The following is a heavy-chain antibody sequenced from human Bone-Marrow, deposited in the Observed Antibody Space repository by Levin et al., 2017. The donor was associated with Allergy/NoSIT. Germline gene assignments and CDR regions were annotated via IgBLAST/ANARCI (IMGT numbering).Heavy chain of an antibody. V-gene: IGHV3-48*02. CDR1: GFSFWHYT. CDR3: ARDPARGYYDSSGYSGDH. J-gene: IGHJ4*02. D-gene: IGHD3-22*01. Sequence: ETLSLTCAASGFSFWHYTMNWVRQAPGKGLEWVSCISSSGDSTYYADSVKGRFTISRDNAKNSLYLQLNHLRDEDTALYYCARDPARGYYDSSGYSGDHWGQGTLVTVSS. CDR2: ISSSGDST.